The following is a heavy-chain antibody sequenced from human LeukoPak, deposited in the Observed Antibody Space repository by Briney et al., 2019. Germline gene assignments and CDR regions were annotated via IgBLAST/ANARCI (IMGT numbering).Heavy chain of an antibody. V-gene: IGHV3-23*01. J-gene: IGHJ3*01. D-gene: IGHD3-22*01. CDR2: ISGSGGST. CDR1: GFTFSSYA. Sequence: GGSLRLSCAASGFTFSSYAMSWVRQAPGKGLEWVSAISGSGGSTYYADSVKGRFTISRDNSKNTLYLQMNSLRAEDTAVYYCAKEPYYYDSSGYDAGLAFDVWGQGTMVTVSS. CDR3: AKEPYYYDSSGYDAGLAFDV.